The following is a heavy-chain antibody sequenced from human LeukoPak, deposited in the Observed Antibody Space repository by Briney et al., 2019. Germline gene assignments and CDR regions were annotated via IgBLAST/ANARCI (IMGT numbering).Heavy chain of an antibody. CDR1: GFTFSSYG. J-gene: IGHJ4*02. CDR3: ARDPSIVGATECYFDS. CDR2: IWYDGSNK. Sequence: GGSLRLSCAASGFTFSSYGMHWVRQAPGKGLEWVAVIWYDGSNKYYADSVKGRFTISRDNSKNTLYLQMNSLRAEDTSVYYCARDPSIVGATECYFDSWGQGTLVTVSS. D-gene: IGHD1-26*01. V-gene: IGHV3-33*01.